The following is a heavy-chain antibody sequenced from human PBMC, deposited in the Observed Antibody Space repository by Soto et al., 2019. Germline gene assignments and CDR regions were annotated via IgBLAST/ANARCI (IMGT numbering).Heavy chain of an antibody. V-gene: IGHV4-59*01. CDR2: IFSSGST. CDR3: ARVGYCSSTPCWPIGYFEY. CDR1: GDSISSFY. D-gene: IGHD2-2*01. J-gene: IGHJ4*02. Sequence: QVQLQESGPGLVKPSETLSLTCTVSGDSISSFYWTWIRQPPWKGLEWVGYIFSSGSTNYNPSLKSRVTISVDTSENQFSLKLTSVTAADTAVYYCARVGYCSSTPCWPIGYFEYWGQGTLVTVSS.